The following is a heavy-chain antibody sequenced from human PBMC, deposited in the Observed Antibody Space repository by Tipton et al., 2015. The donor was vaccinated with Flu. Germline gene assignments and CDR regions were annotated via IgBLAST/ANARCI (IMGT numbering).Heavy chain of an antibody. D-gene: IGHD1-20*01. CDR2: IGGSGRSI. V-gene: IGHV3-23*01. CDR3: AKDVTGNIGGDY. Sequence: SLRLSCAASGFTFSSYAMNWVRQAPGKGLEWVSVIGGSGRSIYYADSVKGRFTISRDNSKNTLYLQMNSLRAEDTAVYYCAKDVTGNIGGDYWGQGTLVTVSS. J-gene: IGHJ4*02. CDR1: GFTFSSYA.